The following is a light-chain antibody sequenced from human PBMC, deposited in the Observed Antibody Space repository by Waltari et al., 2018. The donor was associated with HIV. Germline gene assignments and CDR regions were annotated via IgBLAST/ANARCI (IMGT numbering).Light chain of an antibody. Sequence: QSALTQPASVSGSPGQSLTISCTGTSSDVGGYHYVSWYQQHPGKAPKLVIYDVSERPSGVSNRFSGSKSGNTASLTISGLQAEDEADYNCCSYAGSSTLLFGGGTKVTVL. J-gene: IGLJ2*01. CDR2: DVS. CDR1: SSDVGGYHY. CDR3: CSYAGSSTLL. V-gene: IGLV2-23*01.